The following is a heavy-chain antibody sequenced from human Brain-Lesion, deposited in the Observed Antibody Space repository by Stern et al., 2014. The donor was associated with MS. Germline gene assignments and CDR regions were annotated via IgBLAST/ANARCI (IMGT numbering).Heavy chain of an antibody. J-gene: IGHJ2*01. D-gene: IGHD3-3*02. V-gene: IGHV4-31*03. CDR3: ARNPALWYFDL. Sequence: VQLVESGPGLVKPLQTLSLTCTVSGGSVSSGGYFWHWIRQHPGKGLEWIGHVYYSGSIAYNPSLKSRVTISVDTSKNQFSLRLRSVTAADTAVYYCARNPALWYFDLWGRGTLAAVSS. CDR1: GGSVSSGGYF. CDR2: VYYSGSI.